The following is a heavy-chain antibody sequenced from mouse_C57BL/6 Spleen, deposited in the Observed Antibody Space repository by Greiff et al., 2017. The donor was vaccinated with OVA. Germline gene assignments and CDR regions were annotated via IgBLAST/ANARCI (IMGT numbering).Heavy chain of an antibody. J-gene: IGHJ2*01. CDR3: ARESKDYYFDY. Sequence: EVQLVESGGGLVKPGGSLQLSCAASGFTFSSYAMSWVRQTPEKRLAWVATISDGGSYTSYPDNVKGRFTISRDKAKNKLYLQMSHLKSEDTAMYYCARESKDYYFDYWGQGTTLTVSS. V-gene: IGHV5-4*01. CDR2: ISDGGSYT. D-gene: IGHD2-5*01. CDR1: GFTFSSYA.